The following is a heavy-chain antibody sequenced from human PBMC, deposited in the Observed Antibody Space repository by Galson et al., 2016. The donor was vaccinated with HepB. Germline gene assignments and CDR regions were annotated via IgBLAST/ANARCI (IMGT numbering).Heavy chain of an antibody. D-gene: IGHD5-24*01. CDR2: ISISGDYI. CDR3: VRDTEMAAQGSAFDV. CDR1: GFIFSNYS. J-gene: IGHJ3*01. Sequence: SLRLSCAASGFIFSNYSINWVRQAPGKGLEWLSSISISGDYIYYADSVKGRFTISRDNAKNSVSLQMNSLRAEDTAVYYCVRDTEMAAQGSAFDVWGQGTMVTVSS. V-gene: IGHV3-21*01.